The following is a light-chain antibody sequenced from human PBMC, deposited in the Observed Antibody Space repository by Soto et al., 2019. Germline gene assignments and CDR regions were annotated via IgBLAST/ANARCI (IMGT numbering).Light chain of an antibody. CDR3: QHYGSSPPIT. CDR1: QSVRSTS. J-gene: IGKJ5*01. CDR2: GAS. V-gene: IGKV3-20*01. Sequence: DIVLTQSPGTLSLSPGERATLSCRASQSVRSTSLAWYRQKPGQAPRLLMYGASSRATGIPDKFSGGGSGTDFTLTISRLEPEDFAVYYCQHYGSSPPITFGQGTRLEIK.